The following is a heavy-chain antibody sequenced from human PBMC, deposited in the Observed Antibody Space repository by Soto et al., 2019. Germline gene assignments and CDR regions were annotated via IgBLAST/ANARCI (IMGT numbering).Heavy chain of an antibody. CDR2: IWYDGSNK. J-gene: IGHJ4*02. V-gene: IGHV3-33*01. CDR1: GFSFSSYD. CDR3: ARGYSSSRDLGY. Sequence: QVQLVESGGGVVQPGTSLRLSCAASGFSFSSYDIHWVRQAPGKGLEWVAVIWYDGSNKYYADSVKGRFIISRDNSKNTLYLQMNSLRGDDTAVYYCARGYSSSRDLGYWGQGTLVTVSS. D-gene: IGHD6-13*01.